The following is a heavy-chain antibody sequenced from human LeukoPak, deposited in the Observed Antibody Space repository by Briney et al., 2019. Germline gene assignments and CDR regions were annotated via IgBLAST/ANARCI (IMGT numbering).Heavy chain of an antibody. CDR1: GFTFSNAW. J-gene: IGHJ4*02. Sequence: GGSLRLSFAASGFTFSNAWMSWVRQAPGKGLDWVSASSCSGGSTYYVDSVKGRFTIPRDNSKNTLYLQMNSLRAEDTAVYYCAKDRGYSYGYDFDYWGQGTLVTVSS. CDR3: AKDRGYSYGYDFDY. V-gene: IGHV3-23*01. D-gene: IGHD5-18*01. CDR2: SSCSGGST.